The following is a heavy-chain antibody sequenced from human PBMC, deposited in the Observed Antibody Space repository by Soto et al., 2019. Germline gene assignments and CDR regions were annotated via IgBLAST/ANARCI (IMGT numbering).Heavy chain of an antibody. V-gene: IGHV3-64D*08. D-gene: IGHD1-26*01. CDR3: VKDMGGATPHTGMDV. CDR2: ISSDGTIT. CDR1: GLFSGCD. Sequence: PGGSLRLSCSASGLFSGCDLHWVRQTPGKGLEHISRISSDGTITPYADSVEGRVSISRDNSKNTLYLQMSSLRPEDTGVYYCVKDMGGATPHTGMDVWGLGTTVTVSS. J-gene: IGHJ6*02.